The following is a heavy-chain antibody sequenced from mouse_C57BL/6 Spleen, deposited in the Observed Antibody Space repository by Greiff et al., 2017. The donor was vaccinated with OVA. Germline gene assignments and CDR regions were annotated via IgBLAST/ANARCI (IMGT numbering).Heavy chain of an antibody. CDR3: ARANWDWYFDV. J-gene: IGHJ1*03. D-gene: IGHD4-1*01. V-gene: IGHV4-1*01. CDR1: GIDFSRYW. CDR2: INPDSSTI. Sequence: EVKLQESGGGLVQPGGSLKLSCAASGIDFSRYWMSWVRRAPGKGLEWIGEINPDSSTINYAPSLKDKLIISRDNAKNTLYLQMSKVRSEDTALYYCARANWDWYFDVWGTGTTVTVSS.